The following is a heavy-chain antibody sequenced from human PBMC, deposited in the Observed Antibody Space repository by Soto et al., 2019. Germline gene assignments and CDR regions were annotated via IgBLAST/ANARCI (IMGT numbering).Heavy chain of an antibody. J-gene: IGHJ6*02. V-gene: IGHV3-15*01. CDR3: TTDVSRPRHLPPREYSSSSETYYGMDV. CDR1: GFTFSNAW. D-gene: IGHD6-6*01. Sequence: PGGSLRLSCAASGFTFSNAWMSWVRQAPGKGLEWVGRIKSKTDGGTTDYAAPVKGRFTISRDDSKNTLYLQMNSLKTEDTAVYYCTTDVSRPRHLPPREYSSSSETYYGMDVWGQGTTVTVSS. CDR2: IKSKTDGGTT.